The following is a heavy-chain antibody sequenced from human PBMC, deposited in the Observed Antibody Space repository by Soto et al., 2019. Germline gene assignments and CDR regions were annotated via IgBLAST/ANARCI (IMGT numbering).Heavy chain of an antibody. CDR1: GFTFSSYD. J-gene: IGHJ4*02. D-gene: IGHD3-22*01. CDR3: ARGGGGRCYDSSCYYAYFDY. Sequence: EVQLVESGGGLVQPGGSLRLSCAASGFTFSSYDMHWVRQATGKGLEWVSAIGTAGDTYYPGSVKGRFTISRENAKNSLYLQMNGLRAGDTAVYYCARGGGGRCYDSSCYYAYFDYWGQGTLVTVSS. V-gene: IGHV3-13*04. CDR2: IGTAGDT.